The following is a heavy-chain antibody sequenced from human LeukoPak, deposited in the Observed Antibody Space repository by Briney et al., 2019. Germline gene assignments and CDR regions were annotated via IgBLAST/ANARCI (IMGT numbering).Heavy chain of an antibody. J-gene: IGHJ4*02. Sequence: GGSLRLSCAASGFTFSDYYMSWIRQAPGKGLEWVSYICSSSSYTNYAHPVKGRFTISRDNAKNSLYLQMNSLRAEDTAVYYCARLGGATAPLDYGGQGTLVTVSS. CDR3: ARLGGATAPLDY. CDR1: GFTFSDYY. D-gene: IGHD5-12*01. CDR2: ICSSSSYT. V-gene: IGHV3-11*06.